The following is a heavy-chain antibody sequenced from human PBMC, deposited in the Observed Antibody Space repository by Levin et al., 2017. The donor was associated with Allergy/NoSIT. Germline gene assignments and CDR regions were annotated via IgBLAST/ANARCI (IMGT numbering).Heavy chain of an antibody. J-gene: IGHJ3*01. CDR3: ARDPRDGYTPTDPFDL. CDR1: GFTFSDYY. D-gene: IGHD5-24*01. CDR2: ISSTGSYT. Sequence: GGSLRLSCAASGFTFSDYYMSWIRQAPGKGLEWVSDISSTGSYTNHADIVKGRFTISRDNAKNSLYLQMSSLRAEETAVYYCARDPRDGYTPTDPFDLWGQGTMVTVSS. V-gene: IGHV3-11*05.